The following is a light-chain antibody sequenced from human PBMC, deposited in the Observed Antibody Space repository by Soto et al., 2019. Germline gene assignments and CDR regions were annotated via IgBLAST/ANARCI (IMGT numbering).Light chain of an antibody. CDR1: QSVSNN. Sequence: EIVLTQSPATLSLSPGERATLSCRASQSVSNNLAWYQQKPGQAPRLLVYDASNRATGIPARFSGSGSGTDFTLTNSSLEPADFAVYYCQQRGDWPRTFGQGTKVEIK. V-gene: IGKV3-11*01. J-gene: IGKJ1*01. CDR3: QQRGDWPRT. CDR2: DAS.